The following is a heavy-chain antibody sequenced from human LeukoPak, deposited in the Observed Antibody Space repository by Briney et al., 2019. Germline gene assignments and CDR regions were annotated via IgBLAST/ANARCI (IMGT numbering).Heavy chain of an antibody. D-gene: IGHD6-13*01. V-gene: IGHV3-21*01. J-gene: IGHJ3*02. CDR3: ARDWQQLVPGAFDI. Sequence: KAGGSLRLSCAASGFTFSSYSMNWVRQAPGKGLEWVSSISSSSSYIYYADSVKGRFTISRDNAKNSLYLQMNSLRAEDTAVYYCARDWQQLVPGAFDIWGQGTMVTVSS. CDR2: ISSSSSYI. CDR1: GFTFSSYS.